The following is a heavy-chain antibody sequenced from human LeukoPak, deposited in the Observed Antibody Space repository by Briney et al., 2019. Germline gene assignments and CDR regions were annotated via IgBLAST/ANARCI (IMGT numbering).Heavy chain of an antibody. V-gene: IGHV3-73*01. D-gene: IGHD3-22*01. Sequence: PGGSLRLSCAASGFTFSGSAMHWVRQASGKGLEWVGRITTKANSYATAYAASVKGRFVISRDDSKNTAYLQMNSLITEDTAVYYCTSPYDSRVYYYDYYMDVWGKGTTVTVSS. J-gene: IGHJ6*03. CDR1: GFTFSGSA. CDR3: TSPYDSRVYYYDYYMDV. CDR2: ITTKANSYAT.